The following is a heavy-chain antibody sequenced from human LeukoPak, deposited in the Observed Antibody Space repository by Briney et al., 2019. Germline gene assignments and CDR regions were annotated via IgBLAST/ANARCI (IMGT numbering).Heavy chain of an antibody. D-gene: IGHD2-15*01. Sequence: GGSLRLSCAASGFTFTTYSMTWVRQAPGRGLEWVDSIKEDGSDIHYVDSVKGRFTISRDNAKNSVYLQMNSLRAEDTAVYYCAREWWYLDYWGQGTLVTVSS. CDR3: AREWWYLDY. CDR2: IKEDGSDI. CDR1: GFTFTTYS. J-gene: IGHJ4*02. V-gene: IGHV3-7*03.